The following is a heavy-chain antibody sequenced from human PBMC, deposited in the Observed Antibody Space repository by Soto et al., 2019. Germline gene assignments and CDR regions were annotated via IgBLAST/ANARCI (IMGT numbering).Heavy chain of an antibody. CDR1: GFTFSSYA. D-gene: IGHD3-22*01. CDR2: LSGSGVST. Sequence: EVQLLESGGGLVQPGGSLRLSCAASGFTFSSYAMTWVRQAPGKGLEWVSALSGSGVSTYYADSVKGRFTISRDNSKTTLYLQMNSLRAEDTAVYYCAKGGGSKDYYDTSGYYLYYYYAMDVWGPGTSVTVSS. J-gene: IGHJ6*02. V-gene: IGHV3-23*01. CDR3: AKGGGSKDYYDTSGYYLYYYYAMDV.